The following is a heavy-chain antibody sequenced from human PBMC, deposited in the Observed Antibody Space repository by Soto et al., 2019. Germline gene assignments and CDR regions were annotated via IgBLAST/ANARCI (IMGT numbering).Heavy chain of an antibody. D-gene: IGHD3-10*01. J-gene: IGHJ3*02. CDR2: IWYDGSNK. CDR3: ARKWAYGDAFDI. V-gene: IGHV3-33*01. CDR1: GFTFSSYG. Sequence: SLRLSCAASGFTFSSYGMHWVRQAPGKGLEWVAVIWYDGSNKYYADSVKGRFTISRDNSKNTLYLQMNSLRAEDTAVYYCARKWAYGDAFDIWGQGTMVTVSS.